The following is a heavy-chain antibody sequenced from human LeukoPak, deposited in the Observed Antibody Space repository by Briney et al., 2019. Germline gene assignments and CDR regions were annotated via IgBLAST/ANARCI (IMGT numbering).Heavy chain of an antibody. Sequence: SETLFLTCAVYGGSFSGYYWSWIRQPPGKGLEWIGEINHSGSTNYNPSLKSRVTISVDTSKNQFSLKLSSVTAADTAVYYCARAGGSGWYRYWGQGTLVTVSS. CDR3: ARAGGSGWYRY. CDR1: GGSFSGYY. CDR2: INHSGST. J-gene: IGHJ4*02. V-gene: IGHV4-34*01. D-gene: IGHD6-19*01.